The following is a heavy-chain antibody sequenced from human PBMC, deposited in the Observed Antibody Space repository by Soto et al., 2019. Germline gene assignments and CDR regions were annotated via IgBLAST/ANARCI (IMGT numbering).Heavy chain of an antibody. CDR3: ARDASYYSLWSGYYPSRNGRVV. CDR1: GFTFSSFG. Sequence: QVQVVESGGGVVQPGRSLRLSCAASGFTFSSFGMHWVRQAPGKGLEWVSLIWYDGSKKSYGDSVKGRFTISRDNSRNTVYLQMNSLRADDTAVYYCARDASYYSLWSGYYPSRNGRVVWGQGTTVTVSS. J-gene: IGHJ6*02. CDR2: IWYDGSKK. D-gene: IGHD3-3*01. V-gene: IGHV3-33*01.